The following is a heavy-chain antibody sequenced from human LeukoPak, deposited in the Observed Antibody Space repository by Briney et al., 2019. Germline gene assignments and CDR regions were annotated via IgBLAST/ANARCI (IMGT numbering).Heavy chain of an antibody. CDR3: ARDRSFRGYFDY. CDR1: GFTFSSYS. Sequence: GGSLRLSCAASGFTFSSYSMNWVRQAPGKGLEWVSSISSSSSYIYYADSVKGRFTISRDNAKNSLYLQMNSLRAEDTAVYYCARDRSFRGYFDYWGQGTLVTVSS. D-gene: IGHD3-10*01. V-gene: IGHV3-21*01. CDR2: ISSSSSYI. J-gene: IGHJ4*02.